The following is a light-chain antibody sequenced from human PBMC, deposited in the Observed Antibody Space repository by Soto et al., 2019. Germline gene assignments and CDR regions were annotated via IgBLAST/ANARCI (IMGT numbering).Light chain of an antibody. J-gene: IGKJ5*01. CDR3: QQYGSSIT. CDR2: GAS. Sequence: EIVLTQSPGTLSLSPGETATLSCRASQSVSSTYLAWYQHKPGQAPGLLLYGASNRASGIPDRFAGSGSGTDFTLTISRLEPEDFAVYYCQQYGSSITFGQGTRLEIK. CDR1: QSVSSTY. V-gene: IGKV3-20*01.